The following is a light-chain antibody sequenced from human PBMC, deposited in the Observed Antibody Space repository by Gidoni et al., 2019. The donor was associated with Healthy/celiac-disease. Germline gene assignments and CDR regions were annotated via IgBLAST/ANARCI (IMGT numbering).Light chain of an antibody. CDR1: QRVSSN. Sequence: IVLTQSPATLSVSTVERATISCRDSQRVSSNLSWYQQKPGQAPRLLIYGASTRATGIPARFSGSGSGTEFTLTISSLQSEDFAVYYCQQYNSSPPRITFGGXTKVEIK. V-gene: IGKV3-15*01. J-gene: IGKJ4*01. CDR2: GAS. CDR3: QQYNSSPPRIT.